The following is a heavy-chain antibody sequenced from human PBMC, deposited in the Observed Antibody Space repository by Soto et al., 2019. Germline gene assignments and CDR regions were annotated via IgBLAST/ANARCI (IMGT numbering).Heavy chain of an antibody. V-gene: IGHV3-30*18. D-gene: IGHD3-10*01. Sequence: GGSLRLSSGASGFTFSSYGMHWVRQAPGKGLEWVAAISYDGSNKYYADSVKGRFTISRDNSKNTLYLQMNSLRAEDTAVYYCAKSKLVWFGESDYWGQGTLVTVSS. CDR3: AKSKLVWFGESDY. CDR1: GFTFSSYG. CDR2: ISYDGSNK. J-gene: IGHJ4*02.